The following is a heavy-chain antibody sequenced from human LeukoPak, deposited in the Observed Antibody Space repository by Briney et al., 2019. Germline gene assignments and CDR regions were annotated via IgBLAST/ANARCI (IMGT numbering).Heavy chain of an antibody. CDR1: GFTFSSYA. D-gene: IGHD3-10*01. J-gene: IGHJ4*02. CDR2: ISGSGGNT. Sequence: GGSLRLSCAASGFTFSSYAMSWVRQAPGKGLEWVSVISGSGGNTYYADSVKGRFTISRDNAKNSLYLQMNSLRAEDTAVYYCARVGRGFGELLFTDWGQGTLVTVSS. CDR3: ARVGRGFGELLFTD. V-gene: IGHV3-23*01.